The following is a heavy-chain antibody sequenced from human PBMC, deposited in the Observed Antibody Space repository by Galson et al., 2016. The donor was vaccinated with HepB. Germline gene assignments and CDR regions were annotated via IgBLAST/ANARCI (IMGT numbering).Heavy chain of an antibody. CDR3: AKIDSSAWYPMGVY. Sequence: SLRLSCAGSGLTFNSYAMHWVRQAPGKVPEWVSGLRGSGRNTFYADSVKGGFTISRAKSKNTVFLQRNSLRVEDTAIYYCAKIDSSAWYPMGVYWGRGTLVTVSA. V-gene: IGHV3-23*01. D-gene: IGHD6-19*01. CDR1: GLTFNSYA. CDR2: LRGSGRNT. J-gene: IGHJ4*02.